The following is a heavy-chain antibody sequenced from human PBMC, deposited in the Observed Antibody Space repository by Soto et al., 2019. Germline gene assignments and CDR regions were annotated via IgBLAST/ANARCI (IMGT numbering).Heavy chain of an antibody. CDR3: ARGGRGYSSAPRYYFDY. CDR2: IFPIFATV. D-gene: IGHD5-18*01. Sequence: QVQLVQSGSEVKRPGSSVKVSCKASGGSFSSNPISWVRQAPGQGLEWMAGIFPIFATVHYAQKVQGRVTITADESTSTAYMEVTGLRSEDTAVYFCARGGRGYSSAPRYYFDYWGQGTLVTVS. V-gene: IGHV1-69*01. J-gene: IGHJ4*02. CDR1: GGSFSSNP.